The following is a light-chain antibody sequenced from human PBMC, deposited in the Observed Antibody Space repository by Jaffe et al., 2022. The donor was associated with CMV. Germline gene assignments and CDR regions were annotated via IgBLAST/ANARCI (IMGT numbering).Light chain of an antibody. CDR1: QSLLYTSNNRNY. V-gene: IGKV4-1*01. J-gene: IGKJ2*01. CDR3: QQYYTAPYT. CDR2: WAS. Sequence: DIVMTQSPDSLAVSLGERATINCKSNQSLLYTSNNRNYLAWYQQKPGQPPKLLIYWASTRGSGVPNRFSGSGSGTDFTLTISSLQTEDVAVYSCQQYYTAPYTFGQGTKLEIK.